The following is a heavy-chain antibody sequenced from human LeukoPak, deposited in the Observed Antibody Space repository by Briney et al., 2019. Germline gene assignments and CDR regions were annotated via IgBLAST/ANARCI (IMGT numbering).Heavy chain of an antibody. CDR3: ARGPALGEENNGVVDY. D-gene: IGHD3-16*01. CDR1: GYTFSNYD. Sequence: GASVKVSCEASGYTFSNYDVNWVRQATGQGLEYMGWMNPKSYNRGYAQKFQGRLIMTRDTSKNTAYMELSSLRSEDTAVYYCARGPALGEENNGVVDYWGQGTLVTVSS. J-gene: IGHJ4*02. CDR2: MNPKSYNR. V-gene: IGHV1-8*01.